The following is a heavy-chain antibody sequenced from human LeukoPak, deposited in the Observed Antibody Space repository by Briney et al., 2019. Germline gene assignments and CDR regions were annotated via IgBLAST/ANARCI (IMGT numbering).Heavy chain of an antibody. Sequence: ASVKVSCKASGYTFTGYYMHWVRQAPGQGLEWMGWINPNSGGTNYAQKFQGRVTMTRDTSISTAHMELSRLRSDDTAVYYCAREGGSSPYYYYGMDVWGQGTTVTVSS. CDR3: AREGGSSPYYYYGMDV. D-gene: IGHD3-16*01. V-gene: IGHV1-2*02. CDR1: GYTFTGYY. CDR2: INPNSGGT. J-gene: IGHJ6*02.